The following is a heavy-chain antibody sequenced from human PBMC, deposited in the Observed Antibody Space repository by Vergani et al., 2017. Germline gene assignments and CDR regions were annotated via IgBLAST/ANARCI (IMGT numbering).Heavy chain of an antibody. Sequence: QLQLQESGPGLVKPSETLSLTCTVSGGSISSSNYYWGWIRQPPGKGLEWIGILYYSGSTYYNPSLKSRVTISVDTSNNQFSLKLSSVTAADTAVYYCARGCGNYYDAFDVWGQGTMVTVSS. D-gene: IGHD1-26*01. J-gene: IGHJ3*01. CDR1: GGSISSSNYY. CDR2: LYYSGST. V-gene: IGHV4-39*01. CDR3: ARGCGNYYDAFDV.